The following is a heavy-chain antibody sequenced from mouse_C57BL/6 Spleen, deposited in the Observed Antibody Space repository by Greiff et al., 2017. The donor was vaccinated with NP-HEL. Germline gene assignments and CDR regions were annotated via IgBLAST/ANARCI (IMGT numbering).Heavy chain of an antibody. J-gene: IGHJ2*01. CDR2: IDPETGGT. D-gene: IGHD1-1*01. CDR1: GYTFTDYE. V-gene: IGHV1-15*01. CDR3: TRSGTTVVPHFDY. Sequence: VQLQQSGAELVRPGASVTLSCKASGYTFTDYEMHWVKQTPVHGLEWIGAIDPETGGTAYNQKFKGKAILTADKSSSTAYMELRSLTSEDSAVYYCTRSGTTVVPHFDYWGQGTTLTVSS.